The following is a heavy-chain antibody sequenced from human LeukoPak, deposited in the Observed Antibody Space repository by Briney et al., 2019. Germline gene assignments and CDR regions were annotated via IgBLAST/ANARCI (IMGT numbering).Heavy chain of an antibody. CDR3: AKEGCSSASCYNFDY. D-gene: IGHD2-2*01. V-gene: IGHV3-30*02. J-gene: IGHJ4*02. Sequence: DSVKGRFTISRDNSKNTLYLQMNSLRAEDTAVYYCAKEGCSSASCYNFDYWGQGTLVTVSS.